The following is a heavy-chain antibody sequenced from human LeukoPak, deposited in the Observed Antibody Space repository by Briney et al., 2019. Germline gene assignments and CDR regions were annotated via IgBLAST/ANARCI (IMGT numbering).Heavy chain of an antibody. CDR1: GGSISSGGYY. CDR3: AVTRSRTLDY. CDR2: IYHSGST. Sequence: SETLSLTCTVSGGSISSGGYYWSWIRQPPGKGLEWIGYIYHSGSTYYNPSLKSRVTMSVDTSRNQFSLKLSSVTAADTAVYYCAVTRSRTLDYWGQGTLVTVSS. J-gene: IGHJ4*02. V-gene: IGHV4-30-2*01.